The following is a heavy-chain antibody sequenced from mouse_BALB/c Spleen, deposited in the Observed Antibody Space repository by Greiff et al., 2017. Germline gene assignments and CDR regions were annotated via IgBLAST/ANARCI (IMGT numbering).Heavy chain of an antibody. Sequence: EVQRVESGAELVKPGASVKLSCTASGFNIKDTYMHWVKQRPEQGLEWIGRIDPANGNTKYDPKFQGKATITADTSSNTAYLQLSSLTSEDTAVYYCARNGRRGNAMDYWGQGTSVTISS. CDR2: IDPANGNT. J-gene: IGHJ4*01. V-gene: IGHV14-3*02. D-gene: IGHD2-12*01. CDR1: GFNIKDTY. CDR3: ARNGRRGNAMDY.